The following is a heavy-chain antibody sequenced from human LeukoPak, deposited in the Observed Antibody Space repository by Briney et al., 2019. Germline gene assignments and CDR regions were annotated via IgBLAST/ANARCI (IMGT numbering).Heavy chain of an antibody. D-gene: IGHD2-2*01. Sequence: GASVKVSFKTSGYTFTNFGINWVRQAPGQGLEWMGWISGNNDNPNYGQKFQGRFTVTTDSSTSTAYMELRNLRFDDTAVYYCARDGTSTDDYWGQGTLVTVSS. V-gene: IGHV1-18*01. CDR1: GYTFTNFG. CDR2: ISGNNDNP. CDR3: ARDGTSTDDY. J-gene: IGHJ4*02.